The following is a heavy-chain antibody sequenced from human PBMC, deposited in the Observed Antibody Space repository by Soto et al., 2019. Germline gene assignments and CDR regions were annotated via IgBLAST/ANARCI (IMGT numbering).Heavy chain of an antibody. CDR1: GFTFSSYA. Sequence: PGGSLRLSCAASGFTFSSYAMSWVRQAPGKGLEWVSAISGSGGSTYYADSVKGRFTISRDNSKNTLYLQMNSLRAEDTAVYYCAKIAVVVIVATTMSCFDPWGQGTLVTVSS. CDR3: AKIAVVVIVATTMSCFDP. CDR2: ISGSGGST. J-gene: IGHJ5*02. V-gene: IGHV3-23*01. D-gene: IGHD5-12*01.